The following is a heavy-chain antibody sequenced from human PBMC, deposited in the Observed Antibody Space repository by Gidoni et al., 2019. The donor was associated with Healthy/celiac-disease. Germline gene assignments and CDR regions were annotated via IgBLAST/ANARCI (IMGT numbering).Heavy chain of an antibody. CDR1: GGSISSSSYY. Sequence: QLQLQESGPGLVKPSETLSLTCTVSGGSISSSSYYWGCIRQPPGKGLEWIGSIYYSGSTYYNPSLKSRVTISVDTSKNQFSLKLSSVTAADTAVYYCAAGGYYDSSGYSHWFDPWGQGTLVTVSS. V-gene: IGHV4-39*01. CDR3: AAGGYYDSSGYSHWFDP. CDR2: IYYSGST. J-gene: IGHJ5*02. D-gene: IGHD3-22*01.